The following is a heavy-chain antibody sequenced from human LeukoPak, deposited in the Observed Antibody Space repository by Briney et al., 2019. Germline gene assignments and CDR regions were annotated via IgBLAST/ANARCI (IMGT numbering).Heavy chain of an antibody. V-gene: IGHV3-33*01. CDR1: GFPFSSYG. Sequence: GGSLRLSCAASGFPFSSYGMHWVRQAPGKGLEWVALIWYDGSNLYYADSVKGRFTISKDSSKNALYLHMNSLRAEDTAVYYCARDKNYYGSGSPSLDAFDIWGQGTMVTVSS. CDR3: ARDKNYYGSGSPSLDAFDI. D-gene: IGHD3-10*01. J-gene: IGHJ3*02. CDR2: IWYDGSNL.